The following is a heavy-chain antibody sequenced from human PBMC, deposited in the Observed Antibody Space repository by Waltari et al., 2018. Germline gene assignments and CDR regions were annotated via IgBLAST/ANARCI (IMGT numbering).Heavy chain of an antibody. V-gene: IGHV4-61*01. CDR3: ARGHDYWNYYYMDV. J-gene: IGHJ6*03. CDR1: GGSVSSGTYH. Sequence: QVQLQESGPGLVKPSETLSLICSVSGGSVSSGTYHWSWVRRPPGKGREWTGDISYSWSTNYHPSLKSRFTISVDTSNNQLSLNLSSVTAADTAVYYCARGHDYWNYYYMDVWGKGTTVTVSS. CDR2: ISYSWST. D-gene: IGHD4-17*01.